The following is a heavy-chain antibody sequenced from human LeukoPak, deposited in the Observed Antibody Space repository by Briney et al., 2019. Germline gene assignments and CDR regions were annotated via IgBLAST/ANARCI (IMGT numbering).Heavy chain of an antibody. CDR3: ARAAYYDSSFSPGDYGMDV. V-gene: IGHV3-30-3*01. J-gene: IGHJ6*02. CDR1: GFTFSSYA. CDR2: ISYDGSNK. Sequence: PGGSLRLSCAASGFTFSSYAMHWVRQAPGKGLEWVAVISYDGSNKYYADSVKGRFTISRVNSKNTLYLQMNSLRAEDTAVYYCARAAYYDSSFSPGDYGMDVWGQGTTVTVSS. D-gene: IGHD3-22*01.